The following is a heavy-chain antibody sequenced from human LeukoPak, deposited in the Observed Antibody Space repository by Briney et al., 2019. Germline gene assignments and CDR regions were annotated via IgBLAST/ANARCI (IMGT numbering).Heavy chain of an antibody. CDR3: TTGPYSSGWYYFQH. CDR1: GFTFSSYS. CDR2: ISSSSSYI. Sequence: PGGSLRLSCAASGFTFSSYSMNWVRQAPGKGLEWVSSISSSSSYIYYADSVKGRFTISRDNAKNTLYLQMNSLRAEDTAVYYCTTGPYSSGWYYFQHWGQGTLVTVSS. V-gene: IGHV3-21*04. D-gene: IGHD6-19*01. J-gene: IGHJ1*01.